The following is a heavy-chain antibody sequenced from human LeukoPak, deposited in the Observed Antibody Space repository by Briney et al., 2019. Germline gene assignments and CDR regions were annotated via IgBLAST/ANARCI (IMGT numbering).Heavy chain of an antibody. J-gene: IGHJ4*02. CDR2: IYTSGST. CDR3: ARERGRIVVVIDY. Sequence: PSQTLSLTCTVSGGSISSGSNYWSWIRQPAGKGLEWIGRIYTSGSTNYNPSLKSRVTISVDTSKNQFSLKLSSVTAADTAVYYCARERGRIVVVIDYWGQGTLVTVSS. V-gene: IGHV4-61*02. CDR1: GGSISSGSNY. D-gene: IGHD3-22*01.